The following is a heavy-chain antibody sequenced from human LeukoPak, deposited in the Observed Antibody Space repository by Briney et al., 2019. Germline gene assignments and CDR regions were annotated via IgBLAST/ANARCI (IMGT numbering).Heavy chain of an antibody. J-gene: IGHJ5*02. CDR2: IIPILGIA. Sequence: SVKVSCKASGGTFSSYAISWVRQAPGQGLEWMGRIIPILGIANYVQKFQGRVTITADKSTGTAYMELSSLRSEDTAVYYCARDMQNYSSSWYPGSWFDPWGQGTLVTVSS. D-gene: IGHD6-13*01. V-gene: IGHV1-69*04. CDR3: ARDMQNYSSSWYPGSWFDP. CDR1: GGTFSSYA.